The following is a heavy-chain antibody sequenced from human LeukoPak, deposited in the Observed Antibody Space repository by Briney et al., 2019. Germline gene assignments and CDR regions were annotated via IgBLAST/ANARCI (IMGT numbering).Heavy chain of an antibody. Sequence: PGGSLRLSCAASGFTFSSYGMHWVRQAPGKGLEWVAFIRYDGSNKYYADSVKGRFTIPRDNSKNTLYLQMNSLRAEDTAVYYRANIEDDYVLGLVVYWGQGTLVTVSS. D-gene: IGHD4-17*01. V-gene: IGHV3-30*02. CDR2: IRYDGSNK. CDR3: ANIEDDYVLGLVVY. J-gene: IGHJ4*02. CDR1: GFTFSSYG.